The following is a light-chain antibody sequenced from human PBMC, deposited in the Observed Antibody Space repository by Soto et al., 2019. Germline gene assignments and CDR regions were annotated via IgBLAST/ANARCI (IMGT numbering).Light chain of an antibody. CDR3: GAWDSSLSAVV. CDR2: DNH. Sequence: QSVLTQPPSVSAAPGQKVTISCSGSNSNTGNNYVSWYQQFPGTAPRLLIYDNHKRPSGIPDRFSGSKSGTSATLGITGLQTGDEANYYCGAWDSSLSAVVFGGGTKLTVL. J-gene: IGLJ2*01. CDR1: NSNTGNNY. V-gene: IGLV1-51*01.